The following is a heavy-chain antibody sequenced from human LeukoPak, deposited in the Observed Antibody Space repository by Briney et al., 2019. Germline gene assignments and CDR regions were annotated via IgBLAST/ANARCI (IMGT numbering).Heavy chain of an antibody. J-gene: IGHJ6*03. CDR1: GGSISSYY. CDR3: ARGLTSGYYGHYYMDV. D-gene: IGHD3-22*01. V-gene: IGHV4-59*01. CDR2: IYYSGST. Sequence: SETLSLTCTVSGGSISSYYWSWIRQPPGQGLEWIAYIYYSGSTNYNPSLKSRVIISLDTSKNQFSLKLSSVTAADTAVYYCARGLTSGYYGHYYMDVWGKGTTVTVSS.